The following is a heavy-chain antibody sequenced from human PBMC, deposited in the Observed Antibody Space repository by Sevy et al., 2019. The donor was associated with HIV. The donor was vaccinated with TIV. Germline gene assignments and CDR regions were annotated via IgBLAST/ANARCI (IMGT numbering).Heavy chain of an antibody. J-gene: IGHJ4*02. Sequence: SETLSLTCTVSGGSISSYYWSWIRQPPGKGLEWIGYIYYSGSTDYNPSLKSRVTISVDTSKNQFSLKLSSVTAADTAVYYCARAYDSSGYYGYWGQGTLVTVSS. V-gene: IGHV4-59*01. D-gene: IGHD3-22*01. CDR3: ARAYDSSGYYGY. CDR2: IYYSGST. CDR1: GGSISSYY.